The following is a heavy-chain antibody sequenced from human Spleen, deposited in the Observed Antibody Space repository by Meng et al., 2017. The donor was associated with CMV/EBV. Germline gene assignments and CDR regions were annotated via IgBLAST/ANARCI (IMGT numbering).Heavy chain of an antibody. V-gene: IGHV4-59*08. CDR1: GGTITSDY. J-gene: IGHJ6*02. CDR2: MHYTGRT. CDR3: ARQAPMVRGVIGPRYYYYGMDV. Sequence: GSLRLSCTVSGGTITSDYWSWIRQPPGKGLEWIGYMHYTGRTNYNPSLKRRVTISVDTSKNPFSLQLSSVTAADTAVYYCARQAPMVRGVIGPRYYYYGMDVWGQGTTVTVSS. D-gene: IGHD3-10*01.